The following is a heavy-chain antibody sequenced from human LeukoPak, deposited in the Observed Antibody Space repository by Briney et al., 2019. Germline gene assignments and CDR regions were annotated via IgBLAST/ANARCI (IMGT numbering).Heavy chain of an antibody. CDR2: IIPIFGTA. Sequence: ASVKVSCKASGGTFSSYAISWVRQAPGQGLEWMGEIIPIFGTANYAQKFQGRVTITADKSTSTAYMELSSLRSEDTAVYYCASSSQYYYGSGSAIFDYWGQGTLVTVSS. CDR1: GGTFSSYA. CDR3: ASSSQYYYGSGSAIFDY. V-gene: IGHV1-69*06. J-gene: IGHJ4*02. D-gene: IGHD3-10*01.